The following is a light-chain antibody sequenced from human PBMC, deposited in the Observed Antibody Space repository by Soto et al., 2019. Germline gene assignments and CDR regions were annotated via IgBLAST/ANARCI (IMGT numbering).Light chain of an antibody. Sequence: DIQMTQSPSFVSASVGDRVTITCRASQGISTWLAWYQQKPGKAPNLLIYAASNLQNGVPSRFSGSGSGTDFTLTISSLQPEDFAAYYCQQTNTFPLSFGPGTKVDVK. CDR1: QGISTW. V-gene: IGKV1-12*01. CDR2: AAS. CDR3: QQTNTFPLS. J-gene: IGKJ3*01.